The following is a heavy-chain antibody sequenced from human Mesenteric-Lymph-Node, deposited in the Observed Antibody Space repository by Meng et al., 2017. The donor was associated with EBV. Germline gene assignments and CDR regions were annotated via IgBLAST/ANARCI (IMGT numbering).Heavy chain of an antibody. Sequence: QGGLDGSGPGLVKPSQTLSLTCGVSGDSISGGGYYWSWICQPPGKGLEWIGYISYSGNTYYNTSLKSRLTISLDTSKNQFSLKLKSVTAADTAVYYCARALYSGYDYFDWGQGTLVTVSS. D-gene: IGHD5-12*01. V-gene: IGHV4-30-4*01. CDR3: ARALYSGYDYFD. CDR2: ISYSGNT. CDR1: GDSISGGGYY. J-gene: IGHJ1*01.